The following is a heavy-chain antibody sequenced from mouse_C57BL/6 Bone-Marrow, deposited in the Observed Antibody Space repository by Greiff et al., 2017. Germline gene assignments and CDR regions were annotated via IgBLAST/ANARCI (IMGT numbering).Heavy chain of an antibody. D-gene: IGHD1-1*01. V-gene: IGHV1-22*01. J-gene: IGHJ2*01. Sequence: VHVKQSGPELVKPGASVKMSCKASGYTFPDYNMHWVKQSHGKSLEWIGYINPNNGGTSYNQKFKGKATLTVNKSSSTAYMELRSLTSEDSAVYYCANYGSSLDYWGQGTTLTVSS. CDR2: INPNNGGT. CDR3: ANYGSSLDY. CDR1: GYTFPDYN.